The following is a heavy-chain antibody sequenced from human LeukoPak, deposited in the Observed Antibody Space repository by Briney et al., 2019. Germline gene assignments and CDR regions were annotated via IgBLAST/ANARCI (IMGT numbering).Heavy chain of an antibody. D-gene: IGHD3-22*01. CDR3: AKEQGSSGYYFDY. CDR2: ISSSSSYI. J-gene: IGHJ4*02. V-gene: IGHV3-21*04. Sequence: PGRSLRLSCAASGFTFSSYSMNWVRQAPGKGLEWVSSISSSSSYIYYADSVKGRFTISRDNSKNTLYLQMNSLRAEDTAVYYCAKEQGSSGYYFDYWGQGTLVTVSS. CDR1: GFTFSSYS.